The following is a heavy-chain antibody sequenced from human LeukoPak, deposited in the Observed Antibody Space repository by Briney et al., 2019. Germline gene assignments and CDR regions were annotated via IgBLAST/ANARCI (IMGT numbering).Heavy chain of an antibody. J-gene: IGHJ4*02. Sequence: GGSLRLSCAASGFTFSSYSMNWVRQAPGQGLEWVSHITASGTAMFYADSVKGRFTISRDNAKNSLHLQMNSLRDEDTAVYYCASSGSYRFDYWGQGTLVTVSS. CDR2: ITASGTAM. V-gene: IGHV3-48*02. CDR1: GFTFSSYS. CDR3: ASSGSYRFDY. D-gene: IGHD1-26*01.